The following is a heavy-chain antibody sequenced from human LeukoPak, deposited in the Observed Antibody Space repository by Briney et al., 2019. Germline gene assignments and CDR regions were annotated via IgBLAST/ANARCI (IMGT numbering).Heavy chain of an antibody. CDR3: GRVGGAEYSSSQPFDY. Sequence: GESLKISCKGSGYSFTTYWIGWVRQMPGEGLEWMGIIYPGDSDTTYSPSFQGQVTISADKSIGTAYLQWSSLKASDTAIYCCGRVGGAEYSSSQPFDYWGQGTLVTFSS. CDR2: IYPGDSDT. J-gene: IGHJ4*02. CDR1: GYSFTTYW. V-gene: IGHV5-51*01. D-gene: IGHD6-13*01.